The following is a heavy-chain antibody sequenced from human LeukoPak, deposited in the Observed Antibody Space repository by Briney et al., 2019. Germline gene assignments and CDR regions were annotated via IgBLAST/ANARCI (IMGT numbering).Heavy chain of an antibody. CDR2: IRYDGSNK. J-gene: IGHJ4*02. CDR3: ARIAVAGHYFDY. V-gene: IGHV3-30*02. D-gene: IGHD6-19*01. CDR1: GFTFSSYG. Sequence: GGSLRLSCAASGFTFSSYGMYWVRQAPGKGLEWVAFIRYDGSNKYYADSVKGRFTISRDNAKNSLYLQMNSLRAEDTALYYCARIAVAGHYFDYWGQGTLVTVSS.